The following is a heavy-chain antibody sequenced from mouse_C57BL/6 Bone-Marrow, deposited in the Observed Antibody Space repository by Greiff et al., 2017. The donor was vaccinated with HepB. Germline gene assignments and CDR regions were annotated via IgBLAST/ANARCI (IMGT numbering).Heavy chain of an antibody. V-gene: IGHV5-6*02. CDR3: ARRGYLIAY. Sequence: EVKLMESGGDLVKPGGSLKLSCAASGFTFSSYGMSWVRQTPDKRLEWVATISSGGSYTYYPDSVKGRFTISRDNAKNTLYLQMSSLKSEDTAMYYCARRGYLIAYWGQGTLVTVSA. CDR1: GFTFSSYG. CDR2: ISSGGSYT. D-gene: IGHD3-1*01. J-gene: IGHJ3*01.